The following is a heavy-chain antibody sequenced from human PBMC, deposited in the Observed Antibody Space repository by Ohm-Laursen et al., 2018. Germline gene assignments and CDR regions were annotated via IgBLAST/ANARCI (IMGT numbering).Heavy chain of an antibody. D-gene: IGHD4-11*01. Sequence: SLRLSCAASGFTFDDYAMHWVRQAPGKGLEWVSGISWNSGSIGYADSVKGRFTISRDYSENTVYLQMNSLRAEDTAVYYCAKDLGAVNSIPVRMDVWGQGTRVTISS. V-gene: IGHV3-9*01. J-gene: IGHJ6*02. CDR2: ISWNSGSI. CDR1: GFTFDDYA. CDR3: AKDLGAVNSIPVRMDV.